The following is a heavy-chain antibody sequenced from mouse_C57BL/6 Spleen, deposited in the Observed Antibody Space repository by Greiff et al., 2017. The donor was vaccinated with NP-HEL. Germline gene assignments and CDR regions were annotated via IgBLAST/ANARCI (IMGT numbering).Heavy chain of an antibody. CDR3: ARRAGSAYYFDY. J-gene: IGHJ2*01. V-gene: IGHV1-72*01. D-gene: IGHD3-3*01. CDR2: VEPNSGGT. Sequence: VQLQQPGAELVKPGASVKLSCKASGYTFTSYWMPWVKQRPGRGLEWIGRVEPNSGGTKYNEKFKSKATLTVDKPSSTAYMQLSSLTSEDSAVYYCARRAGSAYYFDYWGQGTTLTVSS. CDR1: GYTFTSYW.